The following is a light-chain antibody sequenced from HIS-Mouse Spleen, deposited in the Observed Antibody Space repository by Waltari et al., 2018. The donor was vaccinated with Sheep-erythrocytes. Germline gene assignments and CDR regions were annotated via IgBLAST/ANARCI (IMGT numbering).Light chain of an antibody. CDR1: SSDVGGYNY. J-gene: IGLJ1*01. V-gene: IGLV2-8*01. CDR2: EVS. CDR3: CSYAGSYNHV. Sequence: QSALTQPPSASGSPGQSVTISCTRTSSDVGGYNYVPWYQQHPGKAPKLMIYEVSKRPSGVPDRFSGSKSGNTASLTISGLQAEDEADYYCCSYAGSYNHVFATGTKVTVL.